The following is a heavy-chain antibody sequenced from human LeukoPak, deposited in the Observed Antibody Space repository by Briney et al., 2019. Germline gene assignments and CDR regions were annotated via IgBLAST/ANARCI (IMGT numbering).Heavy chain of an antibody. J-gene: IGHJ5*02. CDR1: GGSISSSSYY. CDR3: ARDEWELPLGGFDP. Sequence: PSETLSLTCTVSGGSISSSSYYWGWIRQPPGKGLEWIGSIYHSGSTYYNPSLKSRVTISVDTSKNQFSLKLSSVTAADTAVYYCARDEWELPLGGFDPWGQGTLVTVSS. CDR2: IYHSGST. V-gene: IGHV4-39*07. D-gene: IGHD1-26*01.